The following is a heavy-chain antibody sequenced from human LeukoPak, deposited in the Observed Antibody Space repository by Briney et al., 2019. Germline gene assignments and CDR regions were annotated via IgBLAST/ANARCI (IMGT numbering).Heavy chain of an antibody. D-gene: IGHD1-26*01. Sequence: SETLSLTCDVSGDFIRSYWWGWVRQPAGKGLEWIGRIYATGSTKFNPSLKSGLTISMDTNTNQLSLKLSLNLTSVTAADSAVYFCARQGYTASFYFLDFWSQGTLVTVSP. V-gene: IGHV4-4*07. CDR3: ARQGYTASFYFLDF. J-gene: IGHJ4*02. CDR2: IYATGST. CDR1: GDFIRSYW.